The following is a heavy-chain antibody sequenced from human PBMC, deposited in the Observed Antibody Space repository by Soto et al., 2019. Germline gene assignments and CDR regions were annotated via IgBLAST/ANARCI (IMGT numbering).Heavy chain of an antibody. CDR2: IYYSGST. V-gene: IGHV4-31*03. CDR1: GGSISSGGYY. J-gene: IGHJ4*02. CDR3: ARVRGSSLCYFDY. Sequence: PSETLSLTCTVSGGSISSGGYYWSWIRQHPGKGLEWIGYIYYSGSTYYNPSLKSRVTISVDTSKNQFSLKLSSVTAADTAVYYCARVRGSSLCYFDYWGQGTLVTVSS. D-gene: IGHD6-13*01.